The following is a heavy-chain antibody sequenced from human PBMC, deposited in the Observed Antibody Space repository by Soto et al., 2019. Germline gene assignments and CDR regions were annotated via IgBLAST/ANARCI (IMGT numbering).Heavy chain of an antibody. V-gene: IGHV3-23*01. Sequence: GGSLRLSCAASGFTFSSYAMSWVHQAPGKGLEWVSAISGSGGSTYYADSVKGRFTISRDNSKNTLYLQMNSLRAEDTAVYYCAKDLGGVQLYPTTFDYWGQGTLVTVSS. CDR1: GFTFSSYA. CDR2: ISGSGGST. D-gene: IGHD5-18*01. CDR3: AKDLGGVQLYPTTFDY. J-gene: IGHJ4*02.